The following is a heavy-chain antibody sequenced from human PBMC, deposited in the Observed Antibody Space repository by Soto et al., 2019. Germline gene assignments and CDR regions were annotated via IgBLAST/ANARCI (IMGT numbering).Heavy chain of an antibody. D-gene: IGHD2-21*01. Sequence: SETLSLTCTVSGGSIISSSYYWGWIRQPPGKGLEWIGSIYYSGSTYYNPSLRSRVSMSVDKSNNEFSLSLTSVTAADTAVYYCATLPPRIVVVFTEMPTWGQGILVTVSS. V-gene: IGHV4-39*07. J-gene: IGHJ5*02. CDR3: ATLPPRIVVVFTEMPT. CDR1: GGSIISSSYY. CDR2: IYYSGST.